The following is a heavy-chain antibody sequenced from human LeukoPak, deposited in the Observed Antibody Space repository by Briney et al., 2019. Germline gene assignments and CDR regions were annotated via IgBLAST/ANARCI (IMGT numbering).Heavy chain of an antibody. V-gene: IGHV3-30-3*01. CDR2: ISYDGSNK. J-gene: IGHJ6*02. CDR1: GFTFSSYA. D-gene: IGHD3-3*01. CDR3: ARADYYDFWSVYYGMDV. Sequence: GGSLRLSCAASGFTFSSYAMHWVRQAPGKGLEWVAVISYDGSNKYYADSVKGRFTISRDNSKNTLYLQMNSLRAEDTAVYYCARADYYDFWSVYYGMDVWGQGTTVTVSS.